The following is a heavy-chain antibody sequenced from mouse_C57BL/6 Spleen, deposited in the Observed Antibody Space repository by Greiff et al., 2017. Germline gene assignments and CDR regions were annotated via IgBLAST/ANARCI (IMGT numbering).Heavy chain of an antibody. J-gene: IGHJ4*01. Sequence: EVQLQESGGGLVKPGGSLKLSCAASGFTFSSYAMSWVRQTPEKRLEWVATISDGGSYTYYPDNVKGRFTISRDNAKNNLYLQMSHLTSEDTAMYYCARDRAVVASYAMDYWGQGTSVTVSS. CDR2: ISDGGSYT. CDR1: GFTFSSYA. CDR3: ARDRAVVASYAMDY. D-gene: IGHD1-1*01. V-gene: IGHV5-4*01.